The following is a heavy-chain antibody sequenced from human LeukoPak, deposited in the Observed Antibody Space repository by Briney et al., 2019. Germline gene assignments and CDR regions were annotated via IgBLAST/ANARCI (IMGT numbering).Heavy chain of an antibody. CDR3: ARRGNMSSHAFDI. J-gene: IGHJ3*02. CDR1: GFAFSNYW. D-gene: IGHD2/OR15-2a*01. Sequence: GGSLRLSCAASGFAFSNYWMSWVRQAPGKGLEWLSYIKSSDTSTFYADSVKGRFTVSRDNAKNSLYLQMNSLRAEDTAVYYCARRGNMSSHAFDIWGQGTVVTVSS. CDR2: IKSSDTST. V-gene: IGHV3-11*01.